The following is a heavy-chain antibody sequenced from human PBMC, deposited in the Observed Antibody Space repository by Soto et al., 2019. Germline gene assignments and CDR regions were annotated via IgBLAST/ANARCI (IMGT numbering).Heavy chain of an antibody. CDR1: GGSFSGHY. Sequence: SETLSLTCAVYGGSFSGHYWSWIRQPPGKGLEWIGEINHSGSTNYNPSLKSRVTISVDTSKNQFSLKLSSVTAADTAVYYCARGWVSTVTTWFDPCGQGTLVTVPS. V-gene: IGHV4-34*01. D-gene: IGHD4-4*01. CDR2: INHSGST. J-gene: IGHJ5*02. CDR3: ARGWVSTVTTWFDP.